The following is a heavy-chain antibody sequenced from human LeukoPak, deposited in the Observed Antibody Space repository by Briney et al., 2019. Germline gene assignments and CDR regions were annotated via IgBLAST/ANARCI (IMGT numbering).Heavy chain of an antibody. D-gene: IGHD2-2*01. V-gene: IGHV3-66*04. Sequence: GGSLRLSCAASGLTVSSNYMSWVRQAPGKGLEWVSVIYSGGSTYYADSVKGRFTISRDNSKNTLYLQMNSLKTEDTAVYYCTRHLSRSSTSLGAFDIWGQGTMVTVSS. CDR1: GLTVSSNY. CDR2: IYSGGST. J-gene: IGHJ3*02. CDR3: TRHLSRSSTSLGAFDI.